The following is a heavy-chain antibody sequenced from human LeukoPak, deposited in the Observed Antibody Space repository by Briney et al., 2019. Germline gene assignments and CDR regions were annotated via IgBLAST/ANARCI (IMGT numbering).Heavy chain of an antibody. V-gene: IGHV4-4*02. CDR1: GGSISSNNW. D-gene: IGHD1-1*01. J-gene: IGHJ4*02. CDR2: IYHSGSP. CDR3: ARVNINNWHSCDY. Sequence: PSETLSLTCAVSGGSISSNNWWGWVRQPPGKGLEWIGEIYHSGSPNYNPSLKSRVTISVDKSRNHFSLNLSSVTAADTAVYYCARVNINNWHSCDYWGQGTLVTVSS.